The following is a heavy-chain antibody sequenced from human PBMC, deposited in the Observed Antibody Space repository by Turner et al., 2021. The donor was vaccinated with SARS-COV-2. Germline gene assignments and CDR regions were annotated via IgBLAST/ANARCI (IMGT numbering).Heavy chain of an antibody. V-gene: IGHV1-24*01. CDR3: ATGVAVTGTPSAYYYYYGMDV. J-gene: IGHJ6*02. D-gene: IGHD6-19*01. CDR1: GYTLTELS. Sequence: QVQLVQSGAEVKKPGASVKVSCKVSGYTLTELSMHWVRQAPGKGLEWVGGVDPEDGETIYAQKFQGRVTMTEDTSTDTAYMELSSLRSEDTAVYYCATGVAVTGTPSAYYYYYGMDVWGQGTTVTVSS. CDR2: VDPEDGET.